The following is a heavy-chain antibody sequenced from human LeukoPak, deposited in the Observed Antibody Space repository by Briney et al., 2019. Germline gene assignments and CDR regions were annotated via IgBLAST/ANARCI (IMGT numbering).Heavy chain of an antibody. CDR3: ARARAAPGWFDP. Sequence: SETLSLTCTVSGGSISSYYWSWIRLPPGKGLEWIGYIYDSGSTNYNPSLKSRVTISVDTSKNQFSLKLSSVTAADTAVYYCARARAAPGWFDPWGQGTLVTVSS. CDR2: IYDSGST. V-gene: IGHV4-59*01. J-gene: IGHJ5*02. CDR1: GGSISSYY. D-gene: IGHD6-13*01.